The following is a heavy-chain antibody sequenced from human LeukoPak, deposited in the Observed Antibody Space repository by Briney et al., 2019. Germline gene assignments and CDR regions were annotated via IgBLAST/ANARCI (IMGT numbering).Heavy chain of an antibody. CDR2: INPNSGGT. D-gene: IGHD6-13*01. CDR1: GYTFTGYY. J-gene: IGHJ6*03. CDR3: ARDYGRSSWYASYYYYMDV. Sequence: ASVKVSCKASGYTFTGYYMHWVRQAPGQGLEWMGWINPNSGGTGYAQKFQGRVTITRNTSISTAYMELSSLRSEDTAVYYCARDYGRSSWYASYYYYMDVWGKGTTVTVSS. V-gene: IGHV1-8*03.